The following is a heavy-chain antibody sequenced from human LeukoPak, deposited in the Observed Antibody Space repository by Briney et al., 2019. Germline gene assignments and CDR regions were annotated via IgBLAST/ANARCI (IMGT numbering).Heavy chain of an antibody. CDR2: LIPIFGTA. V-gene: IGHV1-69*05. Sequence: SVKVSCKASGGTFSSYAISWVRQAPGQGLGWMGGLIPIFGTANYAQKFQGRVTITTDESPRTAYMELCSLRTKHTAEYNGAYSSSSWVDSNCFAPWGQGTLVTVSS. CDR1: GGTFSSYA. CDR3: AYSSSSWVDSNCFAP. D-gene: IGHD6-6*01. J-gene: IGHJ5*02.